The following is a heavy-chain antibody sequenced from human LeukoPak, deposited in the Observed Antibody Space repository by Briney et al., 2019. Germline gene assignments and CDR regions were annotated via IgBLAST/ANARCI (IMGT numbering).Heavy chain of an antibody. CDR2: IKQDGSEK. Sequence: PGGSLRLSCAASGFTFSSYWMSWVRQAPGKGLEWVANIKQDGSEKYYVDSVKGRFTISRDNAKNPLYLQMNSLRAEDTAVYYCARDRGYCSGGSCYSRFDPWGQGTLVTVSS. J-gene: IGHJ5*02. V-gene: IGHV3-7*01. CDR1: GFTFSSYW. D-gene: IGHD2-15*01. CDR3: ARDRGYCSGGSCYSRFDP.